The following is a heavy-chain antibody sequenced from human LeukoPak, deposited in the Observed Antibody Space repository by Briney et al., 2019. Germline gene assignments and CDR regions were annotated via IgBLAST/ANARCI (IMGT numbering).Heavy chain of an antibody. CDR3: AKDIRGSTSWYGLDY. CDR2: ISWDGGST. V-gene: IGHV3-43D*03. J-gene: IGHJ4*02. CDR1: GFAFDDYA. Sequence: GGSLRLSCAASGFAFDDYAMHWVRQAPGKGLEWVSLISWDGGSTYYADSVKGRFTISRDNSKNSLYLQMNSLRAEDTALYSCAKDIRGSTSWYGLDYWGQGTLVTVSS. D-gene: IGHD6-13*01.